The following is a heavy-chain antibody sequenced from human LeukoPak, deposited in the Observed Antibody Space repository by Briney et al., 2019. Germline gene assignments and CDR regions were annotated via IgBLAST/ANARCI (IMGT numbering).Heavy chain of an antibody. J-gene: IGHJ4*02. CDR2: IYASGTT. Sequence: SETLSLTCTLSVGSLCSFYGSWIRQPAGEGREWIGRIYASGTTNYNPSLNSQVTMSVDTSKTQFSLKLNSVAAADTAVYYCASLATEVGATLEDYWGQGTLVTVSS. D-gene: IGHD1-26*01. V-gene: IGHV4-4*07. CDR3: ASLATEVGATLEDY. CDR1: VGSLCSFY.